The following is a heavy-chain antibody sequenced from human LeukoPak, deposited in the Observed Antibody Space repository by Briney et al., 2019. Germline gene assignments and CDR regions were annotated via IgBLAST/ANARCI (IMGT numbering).Heavy chain of an antibody. Sequence: GGSLRLSCAASGFTFSSCEMNWVRQAPGKGLEWVSYISSSGSTIYYADSVKGRFTISRDNAKNSLYLQMNSLRAEDTAVYYCARGYKRVIVFWGQGTLVTVSS. V-gene: IGHV3-48*03. D-gene: IGHD1-14*01. CDR1: GFTFSSCE. CDR2: ISSSGSTI. CDR3: ARGYKRVIVF. J-gene: IGHJ4*02.